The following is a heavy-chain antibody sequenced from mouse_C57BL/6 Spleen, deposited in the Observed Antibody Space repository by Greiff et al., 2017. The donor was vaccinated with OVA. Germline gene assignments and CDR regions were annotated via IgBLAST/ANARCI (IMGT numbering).Heavy chain of an antibody. CDR2: ISGGGGNN. Sequence: EVKLMESGGGLVKPGGSLKLSCAASGFTFSSYTMSWVRQTPEKRLEWVATISGGGGNNYYPDRVKGRCTSSRDNAKNTLYLLMSSLRSEYTALYYCSQGDYGGGCAYWGQGTLVTVSA. J-gene: IGHJ3*01. V-gene: IGHV5-9*01. CDR1: GFTFSSYT. CDR3: SQGDYGGGCAY. D-gene: IGHD2-4*01.